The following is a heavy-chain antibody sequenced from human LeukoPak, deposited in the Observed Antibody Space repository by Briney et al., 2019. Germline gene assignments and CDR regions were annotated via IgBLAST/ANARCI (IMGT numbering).Heavy chain of an antibody. CDR1: GGSISSADYY. V-gene: IGHV4-31*03. Sequence: SQTLSLTCTVSGGSISSADYYWSWIRQHPGKGLEWIGYIYYSGSTYYNPSLKSRVTISVDTSKNQFSLKLSSVTAADTAVYYCARDFGDYRVDYWGQGTLVTVSS. CDR2: IYYSGST. D-gene: IGHD4-17*01. J-gene: IGHJ4*02. CDR3: ARDFGDYRVDY.